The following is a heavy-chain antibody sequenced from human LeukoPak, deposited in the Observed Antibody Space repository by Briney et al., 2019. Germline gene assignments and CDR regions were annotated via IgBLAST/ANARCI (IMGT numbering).Heavy chain of an antibody. CDR3: AEDSVYYGSGSYYFDY. CDR1: GFTFSSYA. D-gene: IGHD3-10*01. V-gene: IGHV3-23*01. Sequence: GGSLRLSCAASGFTFSSYAMSWVRQAPGKGLEWVSAISGSGGSTYYADSVKRRFTISRDNSKNTLYLQMNSLRAEDTAVYYCAEDSVYYGSGSYYFDYWGQGTLVTVSS. CDR2: ISGSGGST. J-gene: IGHJ4*02.